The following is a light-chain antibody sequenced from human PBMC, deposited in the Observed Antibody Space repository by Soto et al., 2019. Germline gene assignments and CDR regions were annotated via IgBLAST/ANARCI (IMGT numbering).Light chain of an antibody. Sequence: DIQMTQSPATLSSSVRERFTITCRASQSISSWLAWYQQKPGKAPKLLIYDASSLESGVPSRFSGSGSGTEFTLTISSLQPDDFATYYCQQYNSYSVTFGQGTKVDIK. CDR3: QQYNSYSVT. CDR2: DAS. CDR1: QSISSW. J-gene: IGKJ1*01. V-gene: IGKV1-5*01.